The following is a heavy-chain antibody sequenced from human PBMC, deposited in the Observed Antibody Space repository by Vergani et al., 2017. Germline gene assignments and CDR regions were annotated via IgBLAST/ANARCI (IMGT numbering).Heavy chain of an antibody. J-gene: IGHJ4*02. Sequence: QVQLQESGPRQVRPSETLSLFCAVSGYSIDIGYYWAWIRQSPEKGLEWIATVYRDGSAYYNPSLQNRVTISVDKAQNHFSLELHSATASDTAVYYCARLSGSGFSAGPEYWGPGTLVTVSS. CDR3: ARLSGSGFSAGPEY. CDR2: VYRDGSA. D-gene: IGHD5-12*01. V-gene: IGHV4-38-2*01. CDR1: GYSIDIGYY.